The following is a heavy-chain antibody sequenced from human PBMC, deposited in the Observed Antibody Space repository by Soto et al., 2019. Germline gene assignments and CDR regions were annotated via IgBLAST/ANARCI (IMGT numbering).Heavy chain of an antibody. CDR2: MNPNSGNT. V-gene: IGHV1-8*01. Sequence: QVQLVQSGAEVKKPGASVKVSCKASGYTFTSYDINWVRQATGQGLEWMGWMNPNSGNTGYAQKCQGRVTMTRNTSISTAYMELSSLRSEGTAVFYCARERTGTASMDVWGQGTTVTVSS. J-gene: IGHJ6*02. D-gene: IGHD1-1*01. CDR1: GYTFTSYD. CDR3: ARERTGTASMDV.